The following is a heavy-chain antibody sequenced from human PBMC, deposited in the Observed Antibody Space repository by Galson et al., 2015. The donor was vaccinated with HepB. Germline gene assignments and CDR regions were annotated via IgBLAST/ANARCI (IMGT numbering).Heavy chain of an antibody. CDR1: GFTFSGSA. CDR2: IRSKANSYAT. D-gene: IGHD6-19*01. Sequence: LRLSCAASGFTFSGSAMHWVRQASGKGLEWVGRIRSKANSYATAYAASVKGRFTISRDDSKNTAYLQMNSLKTEDTAVYYCTITGQWLVDYYYYGMDVWGQGTTVTVSS. J-gene: IGHJ6*02. CDR3: TITGQWLVDYYYYGMDV. V-gene: IGHV3-73*01.